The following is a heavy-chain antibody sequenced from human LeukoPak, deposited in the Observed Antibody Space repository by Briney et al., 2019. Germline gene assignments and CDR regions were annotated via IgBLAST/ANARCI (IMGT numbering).Heavy chain of an antibody. Sequence: PSETPSLTCTVSGGSISSYYWSWIRQPPGKGLEWIGYIYYSGSTNYNPSLKSRVTISVDTSKNQFSLKLSSVTAADTAVYYCARNLVVALGAFDIWGQGTMGTVSS. CDR3: ARNLVVALGAFDI. CDR1: GGSISSYY. CDR2: IYYSGST. D-gene: IGHD2-15*01. V-gene: IGHV4-59*01. J-gene: IGHJ3*02.